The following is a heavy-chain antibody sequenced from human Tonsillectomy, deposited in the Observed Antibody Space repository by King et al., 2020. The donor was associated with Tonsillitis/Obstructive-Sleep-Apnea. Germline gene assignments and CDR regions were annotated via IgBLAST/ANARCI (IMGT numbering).Heavy chain of an antibody. Sequence: VQLVESGGGLVQPGRSLRLSCAASGFTLRSYGMHWVRQAPGKGLEWVAAIWHDGSNKYYADSVKGRSTISRDNSQKTLYLQMNSLRAEDTAVYYCAGWLDPGLDVWGQGTPVTVSS. CDR3: AGWLDPGLDV. J-gene: IGHJ6*02. CDR1: GFTLRSYG. V-gene: IGHV3-33*01. D-gene: IGHD6-19*01. CDR2: IWHDGSNK.